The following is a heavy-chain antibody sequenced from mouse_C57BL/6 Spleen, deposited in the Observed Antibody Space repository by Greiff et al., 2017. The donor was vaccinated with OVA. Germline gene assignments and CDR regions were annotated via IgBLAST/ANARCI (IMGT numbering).Heavy chain of an antibody. V-gene: IGHV1-18*01. D-gene: IGHD1-1*01. Sequence: EVQLQQSGPELVKPGASVKIPCKASGYTFTDYNMDWVKQSHGKSLEWIGDINPNNGGTIYNQKFKGKATLTVDKSSRTAYMELRSLTSEDTAVYYCARSGYYGSSYGYCDYWGQGTTLTVSS. CDR3: ARSGYYGSSYGYCDY. CDR1: GYTFTDYN. CDR2: INPNNGGT. J-gene: IGHJ2*01.